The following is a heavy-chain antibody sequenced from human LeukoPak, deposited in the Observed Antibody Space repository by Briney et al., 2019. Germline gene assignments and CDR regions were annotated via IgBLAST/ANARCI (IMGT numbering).Heavy chain of an antibody. V-gene: IGHV4-38-2*02. CDR2: IYHSGST. D-gene: IGHD5-12*01. CDR3: ARVSGGYVEALDY. CDR1: GYSISSGYY. Sequence: SETLSLTCTVSGYSISSGYYWGWIRQPPGKGLEWIGSIYHSGSTYYGPSLKSRVTISVDTSKNQFSLKLSSVTAADTAVYYCARVSGGYVEALDYWGQGTLVTVSS. J-gene: IGHJ4*02.